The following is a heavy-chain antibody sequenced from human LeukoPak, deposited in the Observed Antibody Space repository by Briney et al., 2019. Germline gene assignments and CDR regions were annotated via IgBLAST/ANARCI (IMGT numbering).Heavy chain of an antibody. D-gene: IGHD3-10*01. V-gene: IGHV4-39*01. CDR1: GGSISSSSYY. Sequence: PSETLSLTCTVSGGSISSSSYYWGWIRQTPEKGLEWIGTIYHSGSTSYNTSLKSRVTISIDTSKNQFSLKLTSVTASDTAVYYCALFGGGAFDIWGQETMVTVSS. CDR3: ALFGGGAFDI. CDR2: IYHSGST. J-gene: IGHJ3*02.